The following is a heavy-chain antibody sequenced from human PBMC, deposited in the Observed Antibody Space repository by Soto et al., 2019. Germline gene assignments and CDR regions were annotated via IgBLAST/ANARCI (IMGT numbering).Heavy chain of an antibody. CDR3: ARAPDYDFWSGSNWFDP. CDR1: VGSIITYY. J-gene: IGHJ5*02. V-gene: IGHV4-59*01. CDR2: IYYSGST. D-gene: IGHD3-3*01. Sequence: SETLSLTCTVSVGSIITYYWSWIRQPPGKGLEWIGYIYYSGSTNYNPSLKSRVIISVDTSKNQFSLKLSSVTAADTAVYYCARAPDYDFWSGSNWFDPWGQGALVTVSS.